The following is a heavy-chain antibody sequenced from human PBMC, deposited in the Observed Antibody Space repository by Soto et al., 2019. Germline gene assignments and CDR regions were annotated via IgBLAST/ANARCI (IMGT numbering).Heavy chain of an antibody. CDR2: ISWNSGTI. CDR3: ASEDRDRETVLVPVAIDGMDV. V-gene: IGHV3-9*01. D-gene: IGHD2-2*01. CDR1: GFTFDDYA. Sequence: GGSLRLSCAASGFTFDDYAMHWVRQAPGKGLEWVSGISWNSGTIVYADSVKGRFTISRDNAKNSLFLQMNSLRSDDTAVYYCASEDRDRETVLVPVAIDGMDVWGQVTTV. J-gene: IGHJ6*02.